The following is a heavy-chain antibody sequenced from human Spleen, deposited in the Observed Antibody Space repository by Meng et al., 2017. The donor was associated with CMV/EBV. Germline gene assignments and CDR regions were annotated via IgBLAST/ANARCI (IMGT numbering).Heavy chain of an antibody. Sequence: SETLSLTCTVAGGSVSSGSYYWSWIRQPPGKGLEWIGHIFHIGRTNYNPSLKSRVTISVDTSKNQFSLRLGSVTAADTAVYYCARDAGVTIYYFDYWGQGMLVTVSS. CDR2: IFHIGRT. J-gene: IGHJ4*02. CDR1: GGSVSSGSYY. V-gene: IGHV4-61*01. CDR3: ARDAGVTIYYFDY. D-gene: IGHD4-11*01.